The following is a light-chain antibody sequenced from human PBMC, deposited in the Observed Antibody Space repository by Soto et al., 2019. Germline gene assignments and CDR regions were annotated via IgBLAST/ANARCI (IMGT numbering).Light chain of an antibody. CDR2: KAS. V-gene: IGKV1-5*03. CDR1: QSISSW. J-gene: IGKJ2*01. Sequence: DIQMTQSPSTLSASVGDRVTITCRASQSISSWLAWYQQKPGKAPKLLIYKASSLESGVPSRFSGSGSGTEFTLTISSLQPDDFATYYCQQYNSYRSFAQGTKLEIK. CDR3: QQYNSYRS.